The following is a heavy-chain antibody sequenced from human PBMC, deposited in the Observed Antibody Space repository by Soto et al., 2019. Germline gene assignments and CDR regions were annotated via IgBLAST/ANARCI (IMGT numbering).Heavy chain of an antibody. CDR2: ISASNGNT. V-gene: IGHV1-18*01. D-gene: IGHD6-13*01. CDR1: GYTFATYG. Sequence: QVQLVQSGAEVKKPGASVKVSCKASGYTFATYGFSWVRQAPGQGLEWMGWISASNGNTNYAQKLRGRVTMTTDTSTSTAYMELRSLRSEDTAVFYCARSGRSWNLREFDYWGQGTLVTVSS. J-gene: IGHJ4*02. CDR3: ARSGRSWNLREFDY.